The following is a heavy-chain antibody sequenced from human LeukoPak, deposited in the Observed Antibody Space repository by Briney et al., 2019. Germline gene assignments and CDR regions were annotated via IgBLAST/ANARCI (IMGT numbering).Heavy chain of an antibody. CDR3: AREGDYDFWSGFTQLFDY. CDR1: GFTFSSYA. J-gene: IGHJ4*02. CDR2: ISGSGGST. Sequence: GGSLRLSCAASGFTFSSYAMSWVRQAPGKGLEWVSAISGSGGSTYYADSVKGRFTISRDNSKNTLYLQMNSLRAEDTAVYYCAREGDYDFWSGFTQLFDYWGQGTLVTVSS. V-gene: IGHV3-23*01. D-gene: IGHD3-3*01.